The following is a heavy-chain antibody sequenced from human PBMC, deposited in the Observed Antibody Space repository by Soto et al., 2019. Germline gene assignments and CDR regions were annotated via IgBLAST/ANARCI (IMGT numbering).Heavy chain of an antibody. Sequence: EVQLVESGEGLVQPGGSLRLSCAASGFTFSSYNMHWIRQAPGKGLEFVSAISRSGDRTYYADSVKGRFTITRDNSKNTVWLQMGGVRAEDMAVYYCARARCSSGQCYYFDSWGRGALVSVSS. D-gene: IGHD2-15*01. CDR2: ISRSGDRT. CDR1: GFTFSSYN. J-gene: IGHJ4*02. V-gene: IGHV3-64*02. CDR3: ARARCSSGQCYYFDS.